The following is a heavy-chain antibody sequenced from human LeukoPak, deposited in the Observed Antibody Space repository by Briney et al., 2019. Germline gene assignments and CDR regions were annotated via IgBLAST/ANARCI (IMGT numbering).Heavy chain of an antibody. D-gene: IGHD3-9*01. CDR2: IYYSGST. CDR1: GGSISSYY. V-gene: IGHV4-59*12. J-gene: IGHJ4*02. CDR3: ARGELRYFDWSFDY. Sequence: PSETLSLTCTVSGGSISSYYWSWIRQPPGKGLEWIGYIYYSGSTNYNPSLKSRVTISVDTSKNQFSLKLSSVTAADTAVYYCARGELRYFDWSFDYWGQGTLVTVSS.